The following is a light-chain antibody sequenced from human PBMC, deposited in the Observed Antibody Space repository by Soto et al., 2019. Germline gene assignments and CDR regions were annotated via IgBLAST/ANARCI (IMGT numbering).Light chain of an antibody. CDR2: TAS. Sequence: DIQMTQSPSSLSASVGGRVTITCRASHGIGNSLAWYQQQPGRVPKLLIYTASTLQSGVPSRFSGSGSGTDFTLTISSLQPEDVATYYCQKYDFAPLTFGGGTKVDIK. CDR1: HGIGNS. CDR3: QKYDFAPLT. V-gene: IGKV1-27*01. J-gene: IGKJ4*01.